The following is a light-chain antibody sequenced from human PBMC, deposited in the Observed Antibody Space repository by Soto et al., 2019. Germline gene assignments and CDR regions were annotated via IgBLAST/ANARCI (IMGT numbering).Light chain of an antibody. J-gene: IGLJ2*01. CDR1: NSDIGAYKY. Sequence: QSVLTQPASVSGSPGQSITIACTGTNSDIGAYKYVSWFQQHPGKAPKLMIHEVSIRPSGVSDRFSGSKSGNTASLTISGLQAADEADYYCSSHAASTTVVFGGGTKLTVL. CDR3: SSHAASTTVV. V-gene: IGLV2-14*01. CDR2: EVS.